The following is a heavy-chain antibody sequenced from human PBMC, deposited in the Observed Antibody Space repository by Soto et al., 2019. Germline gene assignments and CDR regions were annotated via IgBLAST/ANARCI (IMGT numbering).Heavy chain of an antibody. CDR3: AKGARIQLWLLDY. V-gene: IGHV3-30*18. CDR2: ISYDGSNK. Sequence: QVQLVESGGGVVQPGRSLRLSCAASGFTFSSYGMHWVRQAPGKGLEWVAVISYDGSNKYYADSVKGRFTISRDNSKNTLYRQMNSLRAEDTAVYYCAKGARIQLWLLDYWGQGTLVTVSS. CDR1: GFTFSSYG. D-gene: IGHD5-18*01. J-gene: IGHJ4*02.